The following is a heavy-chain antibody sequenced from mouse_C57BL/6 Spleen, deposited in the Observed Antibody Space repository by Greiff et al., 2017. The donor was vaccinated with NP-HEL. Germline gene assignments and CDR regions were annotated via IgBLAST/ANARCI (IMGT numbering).Heavy chain of an antibody. D-gene: IGHD1-1*01. CDR2: LSRGGDYI. CDR1: GFTFSSYA. J-gene: IGHJ1*03. CDR3: TREGELLRFYFDV. Sequence: EVMLVESGEGLVKPGGSLKLSCAASGFTFSSYAMSWVRQTPEKRLEWVAYLSRGGDYIYYADTVKGRFPISRDNARNTLYLQMRSLKSEDTAMYYCTREGELLRFYFDVWGTGTTVTVSS. V-gene: IGHV5-9-1*02.